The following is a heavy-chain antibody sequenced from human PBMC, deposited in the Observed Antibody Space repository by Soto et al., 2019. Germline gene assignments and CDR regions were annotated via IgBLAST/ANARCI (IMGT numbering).Heavy chain of an antibody. D-gene: IGHD3-10*01. V-gene: IGHV3-30-3*01. J-gene: IGHJ6*02. CDR2: ISYEGSNK. CDR3: ARVSPGNNLYYFKGLDV. Sequence: QVQLVESGGGVVRPGRSLRLSCAASGFTFGTYAIHWVRQAPGKGLEWVALISYEGSNKYYADSVKGRFTVSRDNSKSTLFLHMDILRVEYTGVYYCARVSPGNNLYYFKGLDVWGQGTSVTVSS. CDR1: GFTFGTYA.